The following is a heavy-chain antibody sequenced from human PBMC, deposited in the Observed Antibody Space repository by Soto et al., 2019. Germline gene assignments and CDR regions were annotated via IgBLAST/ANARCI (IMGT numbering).Heavy chain of an antibody. CDR1: GYTFTGYY. CDR2: INPNSGGT. V-gene: IGHV1-2*02. CDR3: ARGPYNWNYDWFDP. Sequence: ASVKVSCKAPGYTFTGYYMHWVRQAPGQGLEWMGWINPNSGGTNYAQKFQGRVTMTRDTSISTAYMELSRLRSDDTAVYYCARGPYNWNYDWFDPWGQGTLVTVSS. D-gene: IGHD1-7*01. J-gene: IGHJ5*02.